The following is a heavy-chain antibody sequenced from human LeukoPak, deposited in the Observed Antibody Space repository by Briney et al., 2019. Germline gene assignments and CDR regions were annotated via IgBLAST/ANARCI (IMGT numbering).Heavy chain of an antibody. CDR2: ISYDGSNK. CDR1: GFTFSSYA. Sequence: PGGSLRLSCAASGFTFSSYAMHWVRQAPGKGVEWVAVISYDGSNKYYADSVKGRFTISRDNSKNTLYLQMNSLRAEDTAMYYCARDLSMIVVVAQGDFQHWGQGTLVTVSS. CDR3: ARDLSMIVVVAQGDFQH. V-gene: IGHV3-30-3*01. J-gene: IGHJ1*01. D-gene: IGHD3-22*01.